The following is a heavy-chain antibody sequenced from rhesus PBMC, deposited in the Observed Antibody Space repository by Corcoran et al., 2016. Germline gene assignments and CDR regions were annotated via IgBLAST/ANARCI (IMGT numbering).Heavy chain of an antibody. Sequence: QVQLQESGPGLVKPSETLSLTCAVSGDSISSSNWWSWIRQPPGKGLEWIGLVYVRGGSTEYNPSLKSRVTISIDTSKSQFSLKLSSVSAADIAVYYCARDGSHWGQGVLVTVSS. CDR1: GDSISSSNW. J-gene: IGHJ4*01. D-gene: IGHD1-44*02. V-gene: IGHV4-93*01. CDR3: ARDGSH. CDR2: VYVRGGST.